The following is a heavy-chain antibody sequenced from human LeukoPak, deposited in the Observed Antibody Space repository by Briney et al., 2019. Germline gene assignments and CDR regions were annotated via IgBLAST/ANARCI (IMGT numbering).Heavy chain of an antibody. Sequence: PSETLSLTCAVYGGFFSGYYWSWIRQPPGKGLEWIGEINHSGSTNYNPSLKSRVTISVDTSKNQFSLKLSSVTAADTAVYYCARLVVVVTAIHDAFDIGGQGTMVTVSS. CDR1: GGFFSGYY. J-gene: IGHJ3*02. CDR2: INHSGST. D-gene: IGHD2-21*02. V-gene: IGHV4-34*01. CDR3: ARLVVVVTAIHDAFDI.